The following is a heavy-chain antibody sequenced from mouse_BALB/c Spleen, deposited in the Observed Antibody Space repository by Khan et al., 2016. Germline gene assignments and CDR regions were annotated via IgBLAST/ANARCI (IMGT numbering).Heavy chain of an antibody. CDR1: GYTFTNYG. Sequence: QIQLVQSGPELKKPGETVKISCKASGYTFTNYGMNWVKQAPGKGLKWMGWINTYTGESTYADDFKGRFAISLQTSASTAYLQISNLKNEDTAAYFCAIGGDYGGFASWGQGTLVTVSA. J-gene: IGHJ3*01. D-gene: IGHD2-13*01. CDR3: AIGGDYGGFAS. V-gene: IGHV9-3-1*01. CDR2: INTYTGES.